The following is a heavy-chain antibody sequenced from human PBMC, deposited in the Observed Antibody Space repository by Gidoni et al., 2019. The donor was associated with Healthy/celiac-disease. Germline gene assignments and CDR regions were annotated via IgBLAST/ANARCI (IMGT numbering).Heavy chain of an antibody. V-gene: IGHV4-4*02. J-gene: IGHJ5*02. D-gene: IGHD6-13*01. CDR2: IHHSGST. CDR1: GGSISSSNW. CDR3: ARDGAAAYNWFHP. Sequence: QVQLQESGPGLGKPAGTLAITCAVAGGSISSSNWWSWVRQPPGKGLEWIGEIHHSGSTNYNPSLKSRVTMSVDKSKNQFSLNLRSVSAADTAVYYCARDGAAAYNWFHPWGQGTLVTVSS.